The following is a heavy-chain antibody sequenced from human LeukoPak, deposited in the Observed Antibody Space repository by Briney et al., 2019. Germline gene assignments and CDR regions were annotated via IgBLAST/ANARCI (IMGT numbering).Heavy chain of an antibody. CDR2: ISYDGSNK. V-gene: IGHV3-30-3*01. D-gene: IGHD6-13*01. Sequence: PGGSLRLSCAASGFTFSSYAMHWVRQAPGKGLEWVAVISYDGSNKYYADSVKGRFTISRDNSKNTLYLQMNSLRAEDTAVYYCARVSGSSWAYYFDYWGQGTLVTVSS. J-gene: IGHJ4*02. CDR3: ARVSGSSWAYYFDY. CDR1: GFTFSSYA.